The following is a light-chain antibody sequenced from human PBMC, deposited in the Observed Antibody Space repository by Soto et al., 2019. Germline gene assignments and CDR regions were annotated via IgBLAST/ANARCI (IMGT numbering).Light chain of an antibody. CDR3: GTWDSSLSAGV. CDR1: RSNIGSNY. CDR2: DNN. V-gene: IGLV1-51*01. Sequence: QSVLTQPPSVSEAPGQKVTISCSGSRSNIGSNYVSWYQQLPGTAPKLLICDNNKRPSGIPDRFSGSKSGTSATLGITGLQTGDEADYYCGTWDSSLSAGVFGGGTKLTVL. J-gene: IGLJ3*02.